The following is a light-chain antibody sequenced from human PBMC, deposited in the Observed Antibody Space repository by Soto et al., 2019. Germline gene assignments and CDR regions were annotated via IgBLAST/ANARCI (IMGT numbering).Light chain of an antibody. J-gene: IGKJ1*01. V-gene: IGKV3-15*01. Sequence: EIVLTQSPATLSVSPGERATLSCRASQSFGSNLAWYQQKPGQAPSLLIYAASTRATGIPTMFSGRGAGTEFTLTINRLQPEDFVTYYCQQYKSYLRTFGQGTKVDIK. CDR1: QSFGSN. CDR3: QQYKSYLRT. CDR2: AAS.